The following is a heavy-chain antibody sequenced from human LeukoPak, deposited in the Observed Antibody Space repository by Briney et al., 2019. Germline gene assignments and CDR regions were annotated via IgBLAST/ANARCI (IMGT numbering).Heavy chain of an antibody. CDR2: INPNNGGT. Sequence: GASVKVSCKASGGTFSSYAISWVRQAPGQGLEWMGWINPNNGGTKYGQKFQGRVTMTRDTSISTAYMELSRLGSDDTAVYYCARAYNYYGSGSYYHGWFDPWGQGTLVTVSS. V-gene: IGHV1-2*02. D-gene: IGHD3-10*01. CDR1: GGTFSSYA. J-gene: IGHJ5*02. CDR3: ARAYNYYGSGSYYHGWFDP.